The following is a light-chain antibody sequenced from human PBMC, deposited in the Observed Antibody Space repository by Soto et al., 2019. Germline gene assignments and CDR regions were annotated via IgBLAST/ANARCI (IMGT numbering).Light chain of an antibody. J-gene: IGKJ1*01. Sequence: EIVLTQSPGTLSLPPGKRATLSCRASQSISSSYLAWYQQRPGQAPRLLIYGASSRATGIPDRFSGSGSGTEFTLTISRLEPEDFAVYYCQQYGNSPWTFGQGTKVDIK. CDR1: QSISSSY. CDR2: GAS. CDR3: QQYGNSPWT. V-gene: IGKV3-20*01.